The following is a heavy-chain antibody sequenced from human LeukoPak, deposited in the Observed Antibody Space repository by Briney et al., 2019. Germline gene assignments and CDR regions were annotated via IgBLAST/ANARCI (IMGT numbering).Heavy chain of an antibody. D-gene: IGHD5-18*01. CDR1: GYTFTGYY. J-gene: IGHJ4*02. CDR2: INPNSGGT. CDR3: ASRYSYGYDFDY. V-gene: IGHV1-2*02. Sequence: ASVKVSCKASGYTFTGYYMHWVRQAPGQGLEWMGWINPNSGGTNYAQRFQGRVTMTRDTSISTAYMGLSRLRSDDTAVYYCASRYSYGYDFDYWGQGTLVTVSS.